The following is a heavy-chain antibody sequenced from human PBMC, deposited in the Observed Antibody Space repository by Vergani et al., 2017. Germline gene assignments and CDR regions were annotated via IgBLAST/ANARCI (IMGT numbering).Heavy chain of an antibody. CDR2: IYTSGST. CDR1: GGSISSGSYY. Sequence: QLQLQESGPGLVKPSQTLSLTCTVSGGSISSGSYYWSWIRQPAGKGLEWIGRIYTSGSTNYNPSLKSRVTISVDTSKNQFSLKLSSVTAADTAVYYCARDGDNGGFDYWGQGTLVTVSS. D-gene: IGHD2-21*02. V-gene: IGHV4-61*02. J-gene: IGHJ4*02. CDR3: ARDGDNGGFDY.